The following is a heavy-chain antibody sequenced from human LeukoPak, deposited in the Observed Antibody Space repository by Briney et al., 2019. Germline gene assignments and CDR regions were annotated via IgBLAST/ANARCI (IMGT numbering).Heavy chain of an antibody. D-gene: IGHD6-13*01. Sequence: SETLSLTCTVSGGSISGYYWNWIRQSAGKGLEWIGRIYANGGTNYNPSLRSRVSMSVDTSKNQFSLKLTSVTAADTAVYYCARASGSSWSRLGVYYYYMDVWGKGTTVTVSS. CDR2: IYANGGT. V-gene: IGHV4-4*07. CDR3: ARASGSSWSRLGVYYYYMDV. J-gene: IGHJ6*03. CDR1: GGSISGYY.